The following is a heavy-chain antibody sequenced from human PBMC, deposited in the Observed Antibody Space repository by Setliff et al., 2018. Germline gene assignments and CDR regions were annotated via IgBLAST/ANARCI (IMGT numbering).Heavy chain of an antibody. J-gene: IGHJ4*02. V-gene: IGHV1-2*06. D-gene: IGHD1-26*01. CDR1: GYTFTGYY. CDR3: ARDPRSGSYKGFDY. Sequence: AASVKVSCKASGYTFTGYYMHWVRQAPGQGLEWMGRINPNSGGTNYAQKFQGRVTMTRDTSISTAYMELSRLRSDDTAVYYCARDPRSGSYKGFDYWGQGTLVTVSS. CDR2: INPNSGGT.